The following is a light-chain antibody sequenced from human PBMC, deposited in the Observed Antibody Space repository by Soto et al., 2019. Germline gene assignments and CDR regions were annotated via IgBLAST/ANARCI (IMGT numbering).Light chain of an antibody. Sequence: QSALTQPASVSGSPGQSITISCTGTSSDVGGYNYVSWYQQHPGKAPKLMIYDVSNRPSGVSNRFSGSKSGNTASLTISRLQAEYEADYYCSSFTSSTTPVFGGGTKLTVL. J-gene: IGLJ2*01. CDR3: SSFTSSTTPV. V-gene: IGLV2-14*01. CDR2: DVS. CDR1: SSDVGGYNY.